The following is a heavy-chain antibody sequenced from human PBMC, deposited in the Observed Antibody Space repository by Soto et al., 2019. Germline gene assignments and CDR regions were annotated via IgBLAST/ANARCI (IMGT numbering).Heavy chain of an antibody. CDR2: IYYSGST. V-gene: IGHV4-31*03. J-gene: IGHJ6*02. D-gene: IGHD3-22*01. Sequence: SETLSLTCTVSGGSISSGGYYWSWIRQHPGKGLEWIGYIYYSGSTYYNPSLKSRVTISVDTSKNQFSLKLSSVTAADTAVYYCARGWRDYYDSSGYFYLVGMDVWGHGTMVSVSS. CDR1: GGSISSGGYY. CDR3: ARGWRDYYDSSGYFYLVGMDV.